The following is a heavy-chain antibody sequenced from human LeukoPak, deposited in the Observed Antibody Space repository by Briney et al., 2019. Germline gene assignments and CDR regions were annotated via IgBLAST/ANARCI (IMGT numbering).Heavy chain of an antibody. V-gene: IGHV3-23*01. CDR3: AKESRSSGWTNWFDP. CDR2: ISGSGNKT. D-gene: IGHD6-19*01. CDR1: GFTFGSFA. Sequence: GGSLRLSCAASGFTFGSFAMSWVRQAPGKGLEWFSSISGSGNKTYYADSVRGRFTISGDNSKNTLDLQMTSLRAEDTALYYCAKESRSSGWTNWFDPWGHGTPVTVSS. J-gene: IGHJ5*02.